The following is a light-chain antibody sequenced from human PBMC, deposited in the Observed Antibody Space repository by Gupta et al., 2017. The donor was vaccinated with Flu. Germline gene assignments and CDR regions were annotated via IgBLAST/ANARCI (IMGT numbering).Light chain of an antibody. Sequence: ISCRSSQGLVYSDGNTYLHWFQQRPGQSPRRLIYQVSYRDSGVPDRFSDSGSGTDFTLKISRVEAEDVGIYFCMQGAHWPWAFGQGTTVEIK. V-gene: IGKV2-30*01. CDR3: MQGAHWPWA. J-gene: IGKJ1*01. CDR1: QGLVYSDGNTY. CDR2: QVS.